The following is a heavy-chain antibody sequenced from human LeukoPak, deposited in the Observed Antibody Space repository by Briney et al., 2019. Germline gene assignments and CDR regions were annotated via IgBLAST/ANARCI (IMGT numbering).Heavy chain of an antibody. CDR1: GGSISTSNSY. V-gene: IGHV4-39*01. J-gene: IGHJ4*02. CDR3: ARQTGAGLFILP. Sequence: SETLSLTCAVSGGSISTSNSYWGWIRRPPGKGLEWVGSIYYSGNTYYNPSLKSRVTISVDTSKNQFSLILTSVTAADTAVYHCARQTGAGLFILPGGQGTLVTVSS. CDR2: IYYSGNT. D-gene: IGHD3-3*01.